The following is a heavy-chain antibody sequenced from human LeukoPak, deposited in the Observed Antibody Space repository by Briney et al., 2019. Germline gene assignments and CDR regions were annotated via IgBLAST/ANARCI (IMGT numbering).Heavy chain of an antibody. V-gene: IGHV3-66*01. D-gene: IGHD5-18*01. CDR3: ARDRYSYGPPNFDY. J-gene: IGHJ4*02. Sequence: GGSLTLSCAASGFTVSSNYMSWVRQAPGKGLEWVSVIYSGGSTYYADSVKGRFTISRDNSKNTLYLQMNSLRAEDTAVYYCARDRYSYGPPNFDYWGQGTLVTVSS. CDR1: GFTVSSNY. CDR2: IYSGGST.